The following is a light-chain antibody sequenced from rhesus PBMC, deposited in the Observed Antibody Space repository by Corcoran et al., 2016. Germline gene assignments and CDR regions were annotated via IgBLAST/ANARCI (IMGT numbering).Light chain of an antibody. CDR1: SSDVCGYKY. CDR2: DVN. J-gene: IGLJ6*01. V-gene: IGLV2S7*01. Sequence: QSAPTQVPSVSGSPGQSVTISCTGTSSDVCGYKYVSWFQQHPGKAPKLMIYDVNKRPSGVSDRFSGSKSDNTASLTISGLQAEDAAHYYCCSYTTSNTYVFGSGTKLTVL. CDR3: CSYTTSNTYV.